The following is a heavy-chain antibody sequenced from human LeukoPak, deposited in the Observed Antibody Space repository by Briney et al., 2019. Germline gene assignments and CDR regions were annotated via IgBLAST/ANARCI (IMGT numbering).Heavy chain of an antibody. V-gene: IGHV5-51*01. CDR3: ARISYEYSSSGYYFDY. Sequence: GESLKISCKGSGYSFTSYWIGWVRQMPGKGLEWMGIIYPGDSDNRYSTSFQGQVNIAADKSISTAYLQWSSLKASDTAMYYCARISYEYSSSGYYFDYWGQGTLVTVSS. J-gene: IGHJ4*02. CDR1: GYSFTSYW. CDR2: IYPGDSDN. D-gene: IGHD6-6*01.